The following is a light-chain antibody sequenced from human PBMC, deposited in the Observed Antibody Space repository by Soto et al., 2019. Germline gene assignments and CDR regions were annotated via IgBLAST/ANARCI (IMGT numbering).Light chain of an antibody. J-gene: IGKJ1*01. CDR1: QSIHTN. CDR2: GAS. Sequence: ETVMTQSEATLSVSPGERPTLSCRASQSIHTNLAWYQQKPGQPPRLLIYGASTRVTGIPTRFSGSGSGTEFTLTISSLQSEDFAVYYCQQYNNWPRTFGQGTKVEIK. V-gene: IGKV3-15*01. CDR3: QQYNNWPRT.